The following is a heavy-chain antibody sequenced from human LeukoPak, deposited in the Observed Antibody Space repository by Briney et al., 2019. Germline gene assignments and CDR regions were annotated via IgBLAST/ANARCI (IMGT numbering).Heavy chain of an antibody. CDR2: IIPIFGTA. Sequence: GASVKVSCKASGGTFSSYAISWVRQAPGQGLEWMGGIIPIFGTANYAQKFQGRVTITADESTSTAYMELSSLRSEDTAVYYCARDPIAAAGIFDYWGQGTLVTVSS. V-gene: IGHV1-69*13. CDR3: ARDPIAAAGIFDY. D-gene: IGHD6-13*01. CDR1: GGTFSSYA. J-gene: IGHJ4*02.